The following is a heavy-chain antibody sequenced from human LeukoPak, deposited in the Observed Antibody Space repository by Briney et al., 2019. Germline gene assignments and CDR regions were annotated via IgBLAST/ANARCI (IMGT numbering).Heavy chain of an antibody. CDR1: GFTVSTNY. Sequence: PGGSLRLSCGASGFTVSTNYMSWVRQAPGKGLEWVSVIYSGGSTYYTDSVQGRFTISRDNSKNTLYLQMNSLRAEDTALYYCARDRAGVFDYWGRGTLVTVSS. J-gene: IGHJ4*02. D-gene: IGHD6-13*01. CDR3: ARDRAGVFDY. V-gene: IGHV3-66*01. CDR2: IYSGGST.